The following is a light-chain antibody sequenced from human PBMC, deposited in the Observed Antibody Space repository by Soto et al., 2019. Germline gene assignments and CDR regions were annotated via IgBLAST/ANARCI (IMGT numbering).Light chain of an antibody. V-gene: IGKV3-20*01. CDR2: GAS. CDR1: QSVSSSY. CDR3: QQYGSSPRT. J-gene: IGKJ1*01. Sequence: EIVLTQSPGTLSLSPGERATLSCRASQSVSSSYLAWYQQQPGQAPRLLIYGASSRATGIPDRFSGSGSGTDFTLTISRLEPEDFAVYYCQQYGSSPRTFVQGTKVEIK.